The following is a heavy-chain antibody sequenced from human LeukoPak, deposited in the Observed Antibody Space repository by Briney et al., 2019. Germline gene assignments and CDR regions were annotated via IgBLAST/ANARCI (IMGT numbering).Heavy chain of an antibody. CDR3: ATGGHVRVYDSSAYYGHY. J-gene: IGHJ4*02. Sequence: ASVEVSCKASGYIFTNCGITWVRQAPGQGVEWMGWISGYNGNTKYAQKLQGRVTMTTDTSTSTVYMELSSLRSEDTAVYYCATGGHVRVYDSSAYYGHYWGQGTLVTVSS. D-gene: IGHD3-22*01. V-gene: IGHV1-18*01. CDR2: ISGYNGNT. CDR1: GYIFTNCG.